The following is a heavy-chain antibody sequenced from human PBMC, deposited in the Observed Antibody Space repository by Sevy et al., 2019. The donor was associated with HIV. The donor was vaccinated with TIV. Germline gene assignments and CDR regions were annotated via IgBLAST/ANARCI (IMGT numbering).Heavy chain of an antibody. D-gene: IGHD6-19*01. Sequence: TETLSLTCTVSGGSISSSNYYWGWIRQPPGKGVEWIGSIYYSGSTYYNPSLKSRVTISVDTSKNQFSLKLSSVTAADPAVYYCAGLSWYSSGWLWFDPWGQGTLVIVSS. CDR3: AGLSWYSSGWLWFDP. V-gene: IGHV4-39*01. CDR2: IYYSGST. CDR1: GGSISSSNYY. J-gene: IGHJ5*02.